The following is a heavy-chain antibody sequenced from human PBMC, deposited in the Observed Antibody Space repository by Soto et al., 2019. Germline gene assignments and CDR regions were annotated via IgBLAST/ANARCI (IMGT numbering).Heavy chain of an antibody. V-gene: IGHV4-39*01. CDR1: GGSISSSSYY. CDR3: ASDSMVRAAFNWFDP. CDR2: IYYSGST. Sequence: PSETLSLTCTVSGGSISSSSYYWGWIRQPPGKGLEWIGSIYYSGSTYYNPSLKSRVTISVDTSKNQFSLKLSSVTAADTAVYYCASDSMVRAAFNWFDPWGQGTLVTVSS. D-gene: IGHD3-10*01. J-gene: IGHJ5*02.